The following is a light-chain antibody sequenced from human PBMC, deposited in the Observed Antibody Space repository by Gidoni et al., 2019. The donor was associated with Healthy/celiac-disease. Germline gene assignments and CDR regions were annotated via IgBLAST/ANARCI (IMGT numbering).Light chain of an antibody. CDR1: NIGGKS. V-gene: IGLV3-21*04. CDR3: QVWDTTSDHVV. CDR2: YDS. Sequence: SYVLTQPPSVSVAPGKTARITCGGNNIGGKSVHWYQQKPGQAPVLAIYYDSDRPSGIPERFSGSNSGNTATLTISWVEAGDEADYYWQVWDTTSDHVVFGGGTTLTVL. J-gene: IGLJ2*01.